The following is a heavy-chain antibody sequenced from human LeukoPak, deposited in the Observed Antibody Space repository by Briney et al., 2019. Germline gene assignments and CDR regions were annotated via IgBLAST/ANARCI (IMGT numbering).Heavy chain of an antibody. CDR2: IYSSGSA. J-gene: IGHJ4*02. Sequence: SETLSLTCPVSGGSISPYYWSWIRQPPGKGLEWIGYIYSSGSANYNPSLKSRVTISVDTSKNQFSLKLSSVTAADTAVYYCARMGGYSGYATHWGQGTLVTVSS. CDR3: ARMGGYSGYATH. D-gene: IGHD5-12*01. CDR1: GGSISPYY. V-gene: IGHV4-59*08.